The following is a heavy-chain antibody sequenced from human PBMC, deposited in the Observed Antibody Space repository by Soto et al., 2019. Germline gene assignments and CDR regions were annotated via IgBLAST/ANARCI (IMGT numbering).Heavy chain of an antibody. CDR3: VRGGSGATSADLFDA. CDR1: GFTFDDYA. D-gene: IGHD3-10*01. V-gene: IGHV3-9*01. CDR2: ISWNSASI. J-gene: IGHJ3*01. Sequence: PGGSLRLSCAASGFTFDDYAMHWVRQVPGKGLEWVSGISWNSASIGYADSVRGRFTISRDNAKNSLYLQMNGLRAEDTAVYYCVRGGSGATSADLFDAWGQGTLVTVSS.